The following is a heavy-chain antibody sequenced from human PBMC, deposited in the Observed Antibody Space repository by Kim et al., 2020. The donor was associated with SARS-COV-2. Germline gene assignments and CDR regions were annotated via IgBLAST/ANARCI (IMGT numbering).Heavy chain of an antibody. CDR3: ARGGRGYSPFDY. CDR2: LYSSGIT. D-gene: IGHD5-18*01. CDR1: GFTVSSNY. Sequence: GGSLILSCAASGFTVSSNYMNWVRQAPGKGLEWVSVLYSSGITYYAASVKGRFTISRDNSKNTLFLQMNSLRAEDTAVYYCARGGRGYSPFDYWGRGTLV. V-gene: IGHV3-53*01. J-gene: IGHJ4*02.